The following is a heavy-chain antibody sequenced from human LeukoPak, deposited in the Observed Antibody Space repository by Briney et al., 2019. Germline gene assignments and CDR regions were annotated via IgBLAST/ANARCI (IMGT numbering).Heavy chain of an antibody. CDR3: ARNWGDHFDWLHDY. CDR1: GFTFSTYD. D-gene: IGHD3-9*01. Sequence: GGSLRLSCSASGFTFSTYDMNWVRQAPGRGLERVAIIWYDGSNRYYADSVKGRFTISRDNSKNTLYLQMNSLRAEDTAVYYCARNWGDHFDWLHDYWGQGTLVTVSS. CDR2: IWYDGSNR. J-gene: IGHJ4*02. V-gene: IGHV3-33*08.